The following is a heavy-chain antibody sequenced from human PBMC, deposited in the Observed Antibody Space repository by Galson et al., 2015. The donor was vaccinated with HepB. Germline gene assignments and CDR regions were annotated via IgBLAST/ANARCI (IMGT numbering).Heavy chain of an antibody. CDR2: IFWDGDK. Sequence: PALVKPTQTLTLTCTFSGFSLNSRGVGVGWIRQPPGKALEWLALIFWDGDKRHTPLLKSRLSVTKDTSKKQVVLKLTSEDPVDTATYYCAHMDLGLTSFAYWGQGTLVTVSS. CDR3: AHMDLGLTSFAY. V-gene: IGHV2-5*02. D-gene: IGHD3/OR15-3a*01. CDR1: GFSLNSRGVG. J-gene: IGHJ4*02.